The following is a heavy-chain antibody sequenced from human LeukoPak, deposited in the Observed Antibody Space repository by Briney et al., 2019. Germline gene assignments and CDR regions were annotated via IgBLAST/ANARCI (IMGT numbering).Heavy chain of an antibody. D-gene: IGHD1-14*01. Sequence: GRSLRLSCAASGFTFSSYGMHWVRQAPGKGLEWVAVISYDGSNKYYADSVKGRFTISRDNSKNTLYLQMNSLRAEDTAVYYCARVYKLALDYWGQGTLVTVSS. J-gene: IGHJ4*02. CDR1: GFTFSSYG. V-gene: IGHV3-30*03. CDR2: ISYDGSNK. CDR3: ARVYKLALDY.